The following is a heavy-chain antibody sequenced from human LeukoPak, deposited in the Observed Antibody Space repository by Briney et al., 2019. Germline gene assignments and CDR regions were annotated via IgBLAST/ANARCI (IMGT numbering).Heavy chain of an antibody. D-gene: IGHD2-2*01. CDR1: GGSISSGSYC. V-gene: IGHV4-39*07. Sequence: PSQTLSLTCTVSGGSISSGSYCCGWIRQPPGKGLEWIGRIYNSGSTYYNPSLKSRVTISVDTSKNQFSLKLSSVTAADTAVNYCARVPRNCSSTSCYESTKPNWFDPWGQGTLVTVSS. J-gene: IGHJ5*02. CDR3: ARVPRNCSSTSCYESTKPNWFDP. CDR2: IYNSGST.